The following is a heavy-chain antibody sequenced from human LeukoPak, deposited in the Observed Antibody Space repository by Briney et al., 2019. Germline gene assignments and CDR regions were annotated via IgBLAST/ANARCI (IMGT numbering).Heavy chain of an antibody. D-gene: IGHD5-12*01. J-gene: IGHJ6*03. Sequence: ASVKVSCKASGYTFTSYYIHWVRQAPGQGLEWMGWINPNSGDTKYARKFQGRVTVTRNTSITTAYMELSGLRFDDTAMYYCARDSVDIVATINRYYYMDVWGKGTTVTISS. CDR2: INPNSGDT. V-gene: IGHV1-2*02. CDR1: GYTFTSYY. CDR3: ARDSVDIVATINRYYYMDV.